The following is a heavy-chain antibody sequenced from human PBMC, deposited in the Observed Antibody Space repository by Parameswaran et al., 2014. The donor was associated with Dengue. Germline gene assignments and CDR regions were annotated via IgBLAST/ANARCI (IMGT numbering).Heavy chain of an antibody. V-gene: IGHV4-34*01. CDR2: INHSGST. Sequence: RWIRQPPGKGLEWIGEINHSGSTNYNPSLKSRVTISVDTSKNQFSLKLSSVTAADTAVYYCASHSLLRDGCNWFDPWGQGTLVTVSS. CDR3: ASHSLLRDGCNWFDP. D-gene: IGHD5-24*01. J-gene: IGHJ5*02.